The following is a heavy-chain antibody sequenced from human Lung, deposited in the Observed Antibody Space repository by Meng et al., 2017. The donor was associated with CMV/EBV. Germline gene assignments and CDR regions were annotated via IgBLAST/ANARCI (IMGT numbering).Heavy chain of an antibody. CDR2: IRYDGSNK. V-gene: IGHV3-30*02. Sequence: GESLKISCAASGFTFSSYGMHWVRQAPGKGLEWVAFIRYDGSNKYYADSVKGRFTISRDNSKNTLYLQMNSLRAEDTAVYYCASQDIVVVPAAIRNYYYYGMDVWGQGTTVTGSS. CDR3: ASQDIVVVPAAIRNYYYYGMDV. D-gene: IGHD2-2*02. J-gene: IGHJ6*02. CDR1: GFTFSSYG.